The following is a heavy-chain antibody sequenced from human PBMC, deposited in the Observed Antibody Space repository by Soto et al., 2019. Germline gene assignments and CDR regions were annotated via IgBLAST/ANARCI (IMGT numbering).Heavy chain of an antibody. D-gene: IGHD3-22*01. J-gene: IGHJ6*02. CDR3: ARDSYYDSSGYWRYYYYSMDV. CDR2: ISYDGSNK. Sequence: QVQLVESGGGVVQPGRSLRLSCAASRFTFSSYAMHWVRQAPGKGLEWVAVISYDGSNKYYADSVKGRFTISRDNSKNTLYLQMNSLRAEDTAVYYCARDSYYDSSGYWRYYYYSMDVWGQGTTVTVSS. CDR1: RFTFSSYA. V-gene: IGHV3-30*04.